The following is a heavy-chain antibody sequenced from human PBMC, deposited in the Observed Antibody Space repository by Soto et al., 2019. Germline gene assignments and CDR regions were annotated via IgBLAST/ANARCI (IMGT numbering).Heavy chain of an antibody. CDR1: GDSISNTNYY. CDR3: ARQVKNAWYPDY. V-gene: IGHV4-39*01. CDR2: IYFSGTT. D-gene: IGHD6-13*01. J-gene: IGHJ4*02. Sequence: SETLSLTCSVSGDSISNTNYYWTWIRQPPGKGLEWIGTIYFSGTTYYNPSLNSRVTMSLDASQNQFSLKLSSVTAADTAVYYCARQVKNAWYPDYWGQGTLVTVSS.